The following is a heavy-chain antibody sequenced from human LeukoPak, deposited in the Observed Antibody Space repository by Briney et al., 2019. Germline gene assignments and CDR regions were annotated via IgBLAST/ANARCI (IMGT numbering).Heavy chain of an antibody. CDR1: GGSISSYY. V-gene: IGHV4-59*01. CDR3: ARESGLTSHFDY. CDR2: IYYSGST. J-gene: IGHJ4*02. Sequence: ASETLSLTCTVSGGSISSYYWSWIRQPPGKGLEWIGYIYYSGSTNYNPSLKSRVTISVDTSKNQFSLKLSSVTAADTAVYYCARESGLTSHFDYWGQGTLVTVSS. D-gene: IGHD2-2*01.